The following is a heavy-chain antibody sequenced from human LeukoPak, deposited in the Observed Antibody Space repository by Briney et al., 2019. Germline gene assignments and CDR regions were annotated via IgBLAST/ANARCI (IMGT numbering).Heavy chain of an antibody. Sequence: SETLSLTCAVYGGSFSGYYWSWIRQPPGKGLEWIGEINHSGSTNYNPSLKSRVTISVDTSKNQFSLKLSSVTAADTAVYYCARTIEVVVAAVLRSWFDPWGQGTLVTVSS. CDR1: GGSFSGYY. D-gene: IGHD2-15*01. V-gene: IGHV4-34*01. CDR2: INHSGST. CDR3: ARTIEVVVAAVLRSWFDP. J-gene: IGHJ5*02.